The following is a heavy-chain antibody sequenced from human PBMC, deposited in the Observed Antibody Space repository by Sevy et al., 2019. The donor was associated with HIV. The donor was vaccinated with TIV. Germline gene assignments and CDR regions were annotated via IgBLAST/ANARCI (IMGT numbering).Heavy chain of an antibody. Sequence: SETLSLTCTVSGGSISSGSYYWSWIRQPAGKGLEWIGRIYTSGITNYNPSLKSRVTISVVTSKNQFSLKLSSVTAADTAVYYCAREGSSWAGWFDPWGQVTLVIVSS. CDR3: AREGSSWAGWFDP. CDR2: IYTSGIT. V-gene: IGHV4-61*02. D-gene: IGHD6-13*01. CDR1: GGSISSGSYY. J-gene: IGHJ5*02.